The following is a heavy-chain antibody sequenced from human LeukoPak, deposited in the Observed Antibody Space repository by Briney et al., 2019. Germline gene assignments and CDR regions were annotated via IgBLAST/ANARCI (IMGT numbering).Heavy chain of an antibody. CDR2: ISSSGSTI. D-gene: IGHD5-12*01. CDR1: GFTFSSYE. J-gene: IGHJ4*02. V-gene: IGHV3-48*03. Sequence: GGPLRLSCAASGFTFSSYEMNWVRQAPGKGLEWVSYISSSGSTIYYADSVKGRFTISRDNAKNSLYLQMNSLRAEDTAVYYCAVIGYSGYDWGQGTLVTVSS. CDR3: AVIGYSGYD.